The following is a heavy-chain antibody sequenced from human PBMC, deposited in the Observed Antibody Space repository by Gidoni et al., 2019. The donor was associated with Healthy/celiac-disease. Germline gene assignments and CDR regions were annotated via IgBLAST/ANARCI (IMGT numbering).Heavy chain of an antibody. D-gene: IGHD1-7*01. CDR1: GYSFTSYW. V-gene: IGHV5-51*03. CDR3: ARRATGTTSVDY. Sequence: VRLVQSGAEVKKPGESLKISCKGSGYSFTSYWIGWVRQMPGKGLEWMGTIYPGDSDIRYSPSFQGHVTISADKSTNTAYLQWSSLKASDTAMYFCARRATGTTSVDYWGQGTLVTVSS. J-gene: IGHJ4*02. CDR2: IYPGDSDI.